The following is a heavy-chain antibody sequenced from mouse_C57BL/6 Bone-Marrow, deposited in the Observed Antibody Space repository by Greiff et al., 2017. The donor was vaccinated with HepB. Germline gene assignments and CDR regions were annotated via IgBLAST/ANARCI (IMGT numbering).Heavy chain of an antibody. CDR3: TPFRGGY. J-gene: IGHJ2*01. V-gene: IGHV1-15*01. CDR2: IAPETGGT. Sequence: VQLQQSGAELVRPRASATLSCKASGYTFTDYEMHWVKQTPVHGLEWIGAIAPETGGTADNQKFKGKAILTADKSSSTAYIDLRSLTSEDSAVYYFTPFRGGYWGQVTTLTVSS. CDR1: GYTFTDYE.